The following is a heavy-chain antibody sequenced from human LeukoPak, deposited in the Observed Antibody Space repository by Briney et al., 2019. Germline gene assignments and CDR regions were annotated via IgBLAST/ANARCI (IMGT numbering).Heavy chain of an antibody. J-gene: IGHJ4*02. CDR2: IYSGGST. V-gene: IGHV3-66*01. Sequence: GGSLRLSCAASGFTVSSNYMSWVRQAPGKGPEWVSVIYSGGSTYYADSVKGRFTISRDNSKNTLYLQMNSLRAEDTAVYYCARSYGDLGDFDYWGQGTLVTVSS. CDR1: GFTVSSNY. CDR3: ARSYGDLGDFDY. D-gene: IGHD4-17*01.